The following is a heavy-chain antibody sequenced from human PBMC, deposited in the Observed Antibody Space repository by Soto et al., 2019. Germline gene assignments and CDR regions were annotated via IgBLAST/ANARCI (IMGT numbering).Heavy chain of an antibody. D-gene: IGHD3-10*01. CDR2: TYYRSRWYT. J-gene: IGHJ4*02. CDR1: GDSVSSKVVA. V-gene: IGHV6-1*01. CDR3: ARDRGYYNSGTCLFYYDY. Sequence: PSETLSLTCAISGDSVSSKVVAWNWIRQSPTRGLQWLGRTYYRSRWYTDYALSLRSRLIIKADTSKNQFSLQLDSVTPEDTAVYYCARDRGYYNSGTCLFYYDYWGQGTLVTVSS.